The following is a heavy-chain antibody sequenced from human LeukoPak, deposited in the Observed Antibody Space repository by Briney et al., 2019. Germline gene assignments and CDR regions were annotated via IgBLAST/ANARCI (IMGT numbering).Heavy chain of an antibody. Sequence: SETLSLTCTVSGYSISSGYYWGWIRPPPGKGLEWIGSIYNSGSTYYNPSLKSRVTISVDTSKNHFSLKLRSVTAADTAVYYCARVVLWFGELSGFDPWGQGTLVTVSS. CDR1: GYSISSGYY. CDR3: ARVVLWFGELSGFDP. CDR2: IYNSGST. D-gene: IGHD3-10*01. J-gene: IGHJ5*02. V-gene: IGHV4-38-2*02.